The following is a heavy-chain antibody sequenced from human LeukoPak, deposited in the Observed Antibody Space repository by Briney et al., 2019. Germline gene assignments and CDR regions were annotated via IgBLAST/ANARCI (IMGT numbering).Heavy chain of an antibody. CDR1: GYTFTSYD. D-gene: IGHD2-21*01. V-gene: IGHV1-8*01. J-gene: IGHJ4*02. CDR2: MNPNSGNT. Sequence: ASVKVSCKASGYTFTSYDINWVRQATGQGLEWMGWMNPNSGNTGYAQKFQGRVTMTRNTSISTAYMELSSLRAEDTAVYYCAKDNGLSIVVVIATYFDYWGQGTLVTVSS. CDR3: AKDNGLSIVVVIATYFDY.